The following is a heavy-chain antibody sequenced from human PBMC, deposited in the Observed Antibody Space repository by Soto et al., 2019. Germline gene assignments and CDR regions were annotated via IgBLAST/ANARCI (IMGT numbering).Heavy chain of an antibody. Sequence: SETLSLTCAVYGGSFSGYYWSWIRQPPGKGLERIGEINHSGSTNYNPSLKSRVTISVDTSKNQFSLKLSSVTAADTAVYYCARDGIMITFGGVIVKTNYFDYWGQGTLVTVSS. V-gene: IGHV4-34*01. CDR2: INHSGST. D-gene: IGHD3-16*02. J-gene: IGHJ4*02. CDR3: ARDGIMITFGGVIVKTNYFDY. CDR1: GGSFSGYY.